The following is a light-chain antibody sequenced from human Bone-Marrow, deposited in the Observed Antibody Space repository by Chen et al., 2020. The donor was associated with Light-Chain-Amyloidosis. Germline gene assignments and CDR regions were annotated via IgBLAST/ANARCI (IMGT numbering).Light chain of an antibody. J-gene: IGLJ1*01. V-gene: IGLV2-14*01. CDR2: AVT. CDR1: RSDVGGDNH. CDR3: SSYTISNTLV. Sequence: QSALTQPASVSGSPGQSITISCTGTRSDVGGDNHVSWYHQHPDKAPKLMIYAVTNRPSWVPDRFSGSKSGNTASLTISGLQTEDEADYFCSSYTISNTLVFGSGTRVTVL.